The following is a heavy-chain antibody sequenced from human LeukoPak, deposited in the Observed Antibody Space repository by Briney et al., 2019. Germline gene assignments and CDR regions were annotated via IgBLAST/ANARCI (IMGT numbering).Heavy chain of an antibody. Sequence: SQTLSLTCAVSGYSVSSDYYWGWIRQPPGKGLEWIATIYHTGSNYYNPSLKGQVTISLDTSNIQFTLRLSSVTAADTAVYYCARGNIYYYYMDVWGKGTTVTVSS. CDR3: ARGNIYYYYMDV. CDR2: IYHTGSN. CDR1: GYSVSSDYY. D-gene: IGHD2/OR15-2a*01. V-gene: IGHV4-38-2*01. J-gene: IGHJ6*03.